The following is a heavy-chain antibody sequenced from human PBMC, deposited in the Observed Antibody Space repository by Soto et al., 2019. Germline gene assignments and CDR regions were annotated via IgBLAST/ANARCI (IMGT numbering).Heavy chain of an antibody. CDR1: GGTFSSYA. D-gene: IGHD3-3*01. J-gene: IGHJ6*02. Sequence: PVKVSCKASGGTFSSYAISWVRKAPGQGLEWMGGIIPIFGTENYAQKFQGRVTLTADEATSTAYMELSSLRSEDTGVYYCARDDSIPIFGVVMGNYGMDAWGQGPTVT. CDR3: ARDDSIPIFGVVMGNYGMDA. CDR2: IIPIFGTE. V-gene: IGHV1-69*13.